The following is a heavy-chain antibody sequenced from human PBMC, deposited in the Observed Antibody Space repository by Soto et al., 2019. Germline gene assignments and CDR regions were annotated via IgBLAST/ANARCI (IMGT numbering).Heavy chain of an antibody. Sequence: SETLSLTCGVSGYSISSDNWWVWIRQPPGKGLEWIGYIHYSGITYSNPSLKSRLTMSVDTSKNQFSLKLSSVTAVDTAVYYCATKVNGKYYFDFWGQGTLVTVSS. CDR2: IHYSGIT. D-gene: IGHD1-26*01. CDR1: GYSISSDNW. J-gene: IGHJ4*02. V-gene: IGHV4-28*01. CDR3: ATKVNGKYYFDF.